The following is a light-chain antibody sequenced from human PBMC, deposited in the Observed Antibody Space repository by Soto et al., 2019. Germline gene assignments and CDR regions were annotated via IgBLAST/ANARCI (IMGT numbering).Light chain of an antibody. V-gene: IGKV1-5*01. Sequence: DIQMTQSTSTLSASVGVRFTIPCRASQSISSWLAWYQQKPGKAPKLLIYDASSLESGVPSRFSGSGSGTEFTLTISSLQPDDFATYYCQQYNSFPLTFGGGTKVDIK. J-gene: IGKJ4*01. CDR3: QQYNSFPLT. CDR2: DAS. CDR1: QSISSW.